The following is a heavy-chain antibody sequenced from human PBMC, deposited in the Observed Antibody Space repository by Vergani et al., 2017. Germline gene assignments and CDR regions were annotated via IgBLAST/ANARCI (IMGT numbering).Heavy chain of an antibody. Sequence: QVQLQESGPGLVKPSETLSLTCTVSGGSISSYYWSWIRQPPGKGLEWIGYIYYSGSTNYNPPLESRVTISVDTSKNQFSLKLSSVTAAATAVYYCAGHRQWPPWFDPWGQGTLVTVSS. J-gene: IGHJ5*02. CDR1: GGSISSYY. V-gene: IGHV4-59*01. CDR2: IYYSGST. CDR3: AGHRQWPPWFDP. D-gene: IGHD6-19*01.